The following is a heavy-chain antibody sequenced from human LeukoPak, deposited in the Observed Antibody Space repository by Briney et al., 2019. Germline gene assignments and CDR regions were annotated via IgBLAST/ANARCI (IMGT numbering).Heavy chain of an antibody. CDR1: GFTFSSYA. J-gene: IGHJ4*02. CDR3: ARVSVVSYSFDY. Sequence: GGSLRLSRAASGFTFSSYAMSWVRQAPGKGLEWVANIKQDGSEKYYVDSVKGRFTISRDNAKNSLYLQMNSLRAEDTAVYYCARVSVVSYSFDYWGQGTLVTVSS. CDR2: IKQDGSEK. D-gene: IGHD2-8*02. V-gene: IGHV3-7*01.